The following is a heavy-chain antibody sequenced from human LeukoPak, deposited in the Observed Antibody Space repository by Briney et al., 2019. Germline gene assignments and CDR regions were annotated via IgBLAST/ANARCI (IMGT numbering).Heavy chain of an antibody. D-gene: IGHD6-19*01. CDR2: ISYDGSNK. V-gene: IGHV3-30*03. Sequence: GGSLRLSCAASGLILSSYVMSWVRQAPGKGLEWVAVISYDGSNKYYADFVKGRFTISRDNSKNTLYLQMNSLRAEDTAVYYCARGARGSGWRVFDIWGQGTMVTVSS. CDR3: ARGARGSGWRVFDI. J-gene: IGHJ3*02. CDR1: GLILSSYV.